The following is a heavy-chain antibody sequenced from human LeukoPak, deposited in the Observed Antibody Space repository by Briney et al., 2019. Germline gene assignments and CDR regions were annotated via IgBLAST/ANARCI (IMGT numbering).Heavy chain of an antibody. CDR3: ARDRGSGFFDI. CDR1: GGSISRYY. V-gene: IGHV4-59*01. CDR2: IYYSGST. Sequence: SETLSLTCTVSGGSISRYYWSWIRQPPGKGLEGIGYIYYSGSTKYNPSLKSRVTISVDTSKNQFSLKLSSVTAADTAVYYCARDRGSGFFDIWGQGTMVTVSS. D-gene: IGHD3-10*01. J-gene: IGHJ3*02.